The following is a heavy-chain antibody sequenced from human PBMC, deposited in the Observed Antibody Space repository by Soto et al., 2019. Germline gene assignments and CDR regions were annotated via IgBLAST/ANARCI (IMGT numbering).Heavy chain of an antibody. CDR1: GFTFGDYA. D-gene: IGHD2-2*01. CDR2: IRSKAYGGTT. V-gene: IGHV3-49*04. CDR3: TRPLGKYQLLYYYYYGMDV. J-gene: IGHJ6*02. Sequence: GGSLRLSCTASGFTFGDYAMSWVRQAPGKGLEWVGFIRSKAYGGTTEYAASVKGRFTISRDDSKSIAYLQMNSLKTEDTAVYYCTRPLGKYQLLYYYYYGMDVWGQGTTVTVSS.